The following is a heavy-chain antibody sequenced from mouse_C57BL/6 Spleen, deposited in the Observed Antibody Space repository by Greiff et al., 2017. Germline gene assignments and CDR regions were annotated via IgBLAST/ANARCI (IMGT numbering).Heavy chain of an antibody. CDR1: GFSLSTSGMG. V-gene: IGHV8-12*01. CDR3: ARRVYGNYGGYAMDY. CDR2: IYWDDDK. J-gene: IGHJ4*01. Sequence: QVTLKESGPGILQSSQTLSLTCSFSGFSLSTSGMGVSWIRQPSGKGLEWLAHIYWDDDKRSNPSLKSRLTISKDTSRNQVFLKITSVDTADTATYYGARRVYGNYGGYAMDYWGQGTSVTVSS. D-gene: IGHD2-1*01.